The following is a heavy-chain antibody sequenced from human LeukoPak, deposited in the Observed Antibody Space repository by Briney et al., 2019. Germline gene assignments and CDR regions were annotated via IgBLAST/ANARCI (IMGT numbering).Heavy chain of an antibody. CDR3: ARVGNSWHYFDY. J-gene: IGHJ4*02. V-gene: IGHV3-74*01. D-gene: IGHD6-13*01. CDR1: EFTFSIYW. CDR2: INSVGRST. Sequence: GGSLRLSCAASEFTFSIYWMHWVRQAPGKGLVWVSRINSVGRSTSYADSVKGRFTISRDNAKNTLYLQMNSLRAEDTAVYYCARVGNSWHYFDYWGQGTPVTVSS.